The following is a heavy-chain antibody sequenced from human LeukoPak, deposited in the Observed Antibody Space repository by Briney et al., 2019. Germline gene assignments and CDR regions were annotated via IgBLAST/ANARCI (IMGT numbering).Heavy chain of an antibody. CDR1: RFTFSAYS. CDR3: AKGPFNAVAGTGIDY. V-gene: IGHV3-23*01. CDR2: ISGSGGNT. J-gene: IGHJ4*02. Sequence: PGGSLRLSCAASRFTFSAYSMSWVRQAPGKGLEWVSAISGSGGNTYYADSVKGRFTISRDNSKNTLSLQMNSLRAEDTAVYYCAKGPFNAVAGTGIDYWGQGTLVTVSS. D-gene: IGHD6-19*01.